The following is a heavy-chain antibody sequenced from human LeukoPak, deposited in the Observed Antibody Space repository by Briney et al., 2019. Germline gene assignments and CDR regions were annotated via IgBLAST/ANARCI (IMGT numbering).Heavy chain of an antibody. D-gene: IGHD3-10*01. Sequence: PGGSLRLSCAASGFTFSSYSMNWVRQAPGKGLEWVSSISSSSSYIYYADSVKGRFTISRDNAKNSLYLQMNSLRAEDTAVYYCARAKGITMVRGVTGDAFDIWGQGTMVTVSS. V-gene: IGHV3-21*01. CDR3: ARAKGITMVRGVTGDAFDI. CDR1: GFTFSSYS. CDR2: ISSSSSYI. J-gene: IGHJ3*02.